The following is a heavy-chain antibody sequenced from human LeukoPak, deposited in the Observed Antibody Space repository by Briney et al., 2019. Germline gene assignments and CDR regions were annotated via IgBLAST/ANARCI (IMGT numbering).Heavy chain of an antibody. CDR2: ISAYNGNT. CDR3: ARSYYDSSGYLGFAFDI. D-gene: IGHD3-22*01. Sequence: ASVKVSCKASGYTFTRYGVNWVRQAPGQGLEWMGWISAYNGNTNYAQKLQGRVTMTTDTSTSTAYMELRSLRSDDTAVYYCARSYYDSSGYLGFAFDIWGQGTMVTVSS. V-gene: IGHV1-18*01. CDR1: GYTFTRYG. J-gene: IGHJ3*02.